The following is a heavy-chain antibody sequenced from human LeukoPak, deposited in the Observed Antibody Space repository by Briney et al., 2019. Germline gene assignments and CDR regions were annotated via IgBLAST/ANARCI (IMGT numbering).Heavy chain of an antibody. V-gene: IGHV4-61*02. J-gene: IGHJ6*02. Sequence: SETLSLTCTVSGGSISSGSYYWSWIRQPAGKGLEWIGRIYTSGSTSYNPSLKSRVTISVDTSKNQFSLKLSSVTAADTAVYYCASGGDSNYYYYYGMDVWGQGTTVTVSS. CDR2: IYTSGST. CDR1: GGSISSGSYY. D-gene: IGHD2-21*02. CDR3: ASGGDSNYYYYYGMDV.